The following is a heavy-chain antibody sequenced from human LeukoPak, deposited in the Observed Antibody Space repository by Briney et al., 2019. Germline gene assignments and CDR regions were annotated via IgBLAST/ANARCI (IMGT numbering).Heavy chain of an antibody. J-gene: IGHJ2*01. CDR1: GFTLDDYG. CDR3: TRDRPHRIAPATAAAGYFDL. Sequence: PGGSLRLSCEASGFTLDDYGMTWVRQSPGKGLEWVSSINWNGGDTGYAESMRGRFTISRDNAKNSLYLQMNSLRADDTALYHCTRDRPHRIAPATAAAGYFDLWAVAPWSLSPQ. D-gene: IGHD6-13*01. V-gene: IGHV3-20*01. CDR2: INWNGGDT.